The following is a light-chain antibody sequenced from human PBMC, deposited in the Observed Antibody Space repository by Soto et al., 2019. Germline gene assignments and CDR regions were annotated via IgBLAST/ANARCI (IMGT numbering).Light chain of an antibody. Sequence: DIVMTQSPDSLAVSLGERATINCKSSQSVLYSSNNKNYLAWYQQKPGQTPNLLIYWASTRESGVPDRFSGSGSGTDFTLTISSRQAEDVEVYYCQQYYGHPPTFGHGKRLEIK. V-gene: IGKV4-1*01. CDR2: WAS. CDR3: QQYYGHPPT. J-gene: IGKJ5*01. CDR1: QSVLYSSNNKNY.